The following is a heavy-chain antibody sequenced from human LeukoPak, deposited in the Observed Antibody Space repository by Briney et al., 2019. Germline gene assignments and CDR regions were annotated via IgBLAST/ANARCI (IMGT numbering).Heavy chain of an antibody. CDR3: ARGYSGYDPFDY. V-gene: IGHV3-21*01. D-gene: IGHD5-12*01. CDR2: ISSSSSYI. J-gene: IGHJ4*02. CDR1: GFTFSSYS. Sequence: GGSLRLSCAASGFTFSSYSMNWVRQAPGKGLEWVSSISSSSSYIYYADSVKGRFTISRDNAKNSLYLQTNSLRAEDTAVYYCARGYSGYDPFDYWGQGTLVTVSS.